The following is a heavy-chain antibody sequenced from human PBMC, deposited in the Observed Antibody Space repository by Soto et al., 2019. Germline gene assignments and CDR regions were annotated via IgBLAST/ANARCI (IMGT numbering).Heavy chain of an antibody. CDR3: ATGSYYFDKSGLALDI. CDR2: ISSGGGTI. V-gene: IGHV3-11*01. D-gene: IGHD3-22*01. J-gene: IGHJ3*02. CDR1: GFTFSDYY. Sequence: QVQLVESGGGLVKPGGSLRLSCAASGFTFSDYYMSWIRQAPGKGLEWVSYISSGGGTIYYADSVKGRFTISRDNAKNSLYLQMNSLRAEDTAVYYCATGSYYFDKSGLALDIWGQGKMVTVSS.